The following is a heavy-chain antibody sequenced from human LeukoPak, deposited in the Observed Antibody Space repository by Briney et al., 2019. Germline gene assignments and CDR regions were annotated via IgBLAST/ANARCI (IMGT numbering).Heavy chain of an antibody. CDR3: ARDLGIFGVVIPSWFDP. CDR1: GFTFSSYS. Sequence: GGSLRLSCAVSGFTFSSYSMNWVRQAPGKGLEWVSSISSSSSYIYYADSVKGRFTISRDNAKNSLYLQMNSLRAEDTAVYYCARDLGIFGVVIPSWFDPWGQGTLVTVSS. CDR2: ISSSSSYI. J-gene: IGHJ5*02. V-gene: IGHV3-21*01. D-gene: IGHD3-3*01.